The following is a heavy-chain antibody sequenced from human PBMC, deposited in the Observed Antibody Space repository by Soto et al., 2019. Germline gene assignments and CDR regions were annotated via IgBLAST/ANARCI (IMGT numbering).Heavy chain of an antibody. D-gene: IGHD3-3*01. J-gene: IGHJ4*02. V-gene: IGHV4-59*08. CDR3: ASQQGDDFWSGYYTGFQGYFDY. CDR2: IYYSGST. Sequence: PSETLSLTCTVSGGSISSYYWSWIRQPPGKGLEWIGYIYYSGSTNYNPSLKSRVTISVDTSKNQFSLKLSSVTAADTAVYYCASQQGDDFWSGYYTGFQGYFDYWGQGTLVTVSS. CDR1: GGSISSYY.